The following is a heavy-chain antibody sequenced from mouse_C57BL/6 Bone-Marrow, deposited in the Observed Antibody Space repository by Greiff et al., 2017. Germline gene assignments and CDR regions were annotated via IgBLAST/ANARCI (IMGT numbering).Heavy chain of an antibody. Sequence: VKPGASVKMSCKASGYTFTSYWITWVKQRPGQGLEWIGDIYPGRGSTNCNETFKSKATLTVDTSSSTAYMQLSSLTSEDSAVYYCARGGDRDYWGQGTTLTVSS. CDR1: GYTFTSYW. CDR2: IYPGRGST. D-gene: IGHD2-14*01. CDR3: ARGGDRDY. V-gene: IGHV1-55*01. J-gene: IGHJ2*01.